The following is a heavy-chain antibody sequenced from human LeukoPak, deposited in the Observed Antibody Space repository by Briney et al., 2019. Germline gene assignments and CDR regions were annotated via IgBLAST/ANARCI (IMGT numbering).Heavy chain of an antibody. CDR2: INHSGST. CDR1: GGSSSGYY. D-gene: IGHD5-12*01. CDR3: ARRKTATRYLGC. J-gene: IGHJ4*02. V-gene: IGHV4-34*01. Sequence: SETLSLTCAVYGGSSSGYYWSWIRQPPGKGLEWIGEINHSGSTNYNPSLKSRVTISVDTSKNQFSLKLSSVTAADTAVYYCARRKTATRYLGCWGQGTLVTVSS.